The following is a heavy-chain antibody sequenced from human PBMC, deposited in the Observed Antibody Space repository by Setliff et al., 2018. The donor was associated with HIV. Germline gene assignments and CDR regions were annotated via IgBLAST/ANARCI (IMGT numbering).Heavy chain of an antibody. J-gene: IGHJ4*02. CDR1: GFIFSSYA. V-gene: IGHV3-23*01. D-gene: IGHD1-26*01. CDR3: AKEGVAGSTRFDY. Sequence: GSLRLSCAASGFIFSSYAMSWVRQAPGKGLEWVSAISGSGGSTFYADSMKGRFTVSRDNSKNTVYLQMNSLRAEDTAVYYCAKEGVAGSTRFDYWGQGALVTVSS. CDR2: ISGSGGST.